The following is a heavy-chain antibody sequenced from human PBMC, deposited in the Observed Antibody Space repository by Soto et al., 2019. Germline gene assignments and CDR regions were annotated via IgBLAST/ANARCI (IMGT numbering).Heavy chain of an antibody. V-gene: IGHV1-3*01. Sequence: ASVKVSCKASGYTFISYAIHWVRQAPGQRLEWMGWINAGNGNTKYSQKFQGRVTMTEDTSTDTAYMELSSLRSEDTAVYYCATVVYYYDSSGYYSWGQGTLVTVSS. D-gene: IGHD3-22*01. CDR2: INAGNGNT. J-gene: IGHJ4*02. CDR3: ATVVYYYDSSGYYS. CDR1: GYTFISYA.